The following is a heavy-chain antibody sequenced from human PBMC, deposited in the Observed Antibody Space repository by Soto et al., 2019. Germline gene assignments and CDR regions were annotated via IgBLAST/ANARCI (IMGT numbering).Heavy chain of an antibody. CDR3: ARAGYSFGTGYYFDY. CDR1: GGSISNYY. V-gene: IGHV4-59*01. D-gene: IGHD5-18*01. J-gene: IGHJ4*02. CDR2: IYYTGST. Sequence: SETLSLTCTVSGGSISNYYWTWIRQSPGKGLEWVGFIYYTGSTNYNPSLKSRVSISLDTSKNQFSLKLSSVTAADTAVYYCARAGYSFGTGYYFDYWGQGTLVTVS.